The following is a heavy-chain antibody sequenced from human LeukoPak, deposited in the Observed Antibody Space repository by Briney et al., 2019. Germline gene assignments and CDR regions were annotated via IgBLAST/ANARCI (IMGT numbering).Heavy chain of an antibody. CDR1: GFTFSSFE. V-gene: IGHV3-48*03. CDR2: ISSSGSST. J-gene: IGHJ4*02. D-gene: IGHD1-26*01. CDR3: ARDLGDSVSRRYFDY. Sequence: SGGSLRLSCAASGFTFSSFEMNWVRQAPGKGLEWVSYISSSGSSTYYADSVKGRFTIPRDNAKNSLYLQMNSLRAEDTAVYYCARDLGDSVSRRYFDYWGQGTLVTVSS.